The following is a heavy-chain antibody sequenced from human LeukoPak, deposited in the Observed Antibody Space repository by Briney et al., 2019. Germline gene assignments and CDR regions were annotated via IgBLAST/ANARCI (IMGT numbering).Heavy chain of an antibody. D-gene: IGHD3-22*01. CDR1: GFIFSSYA. V-gene: IGHV3-30*04. CDR2: ISYDGTNK. Sequence: GGSLRLSCAASGFIFSSYAMHWVRQAPGKGLEWVAIISYDGTNKYYADSVKGRFTISRDNSKNTLYLQMNSLRAEDTAVYYCASQGTDSSGYRDYWGQGTLVTVSS. CDR3: ASQGTDSSGYRDY. J-gene: IGHJ4*02.